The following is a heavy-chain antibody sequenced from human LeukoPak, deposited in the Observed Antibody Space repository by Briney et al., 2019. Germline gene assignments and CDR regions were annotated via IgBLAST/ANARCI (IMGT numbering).Heavy chain of an antibody. Sequence: GGSLRLSCAASGFTFRIYSMNWVRQAPGKGLEWVSYTSSSSSTIYYADSVKGRFTISRDNAKNSLYLQMNSLRAEDTAVYYCASRPSTIVWGKGTTVTASS. J-gene: IGHJ6*04. D-gene: IGHD1-26*01. CDR1: GFTFRIYS. V-gene: IGHV3-48*01. CDR2: TSSSSSTI. CDR3: ASRPSTIV.